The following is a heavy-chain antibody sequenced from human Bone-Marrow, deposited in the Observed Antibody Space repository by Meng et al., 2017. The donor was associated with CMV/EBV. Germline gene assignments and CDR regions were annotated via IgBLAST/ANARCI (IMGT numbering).Heavy chain of an antibody. CDR2: ISGSGGST. J-gene: IGHJ6*02. V-gene: IGHV3-23*01. Sequence: GESLKISCAASGFTFSSYEMNWVRQAPGKGLEWVSAISGSGGSTYYADSVKGRFTISRDNSKNTLYLQMNSLRAEDTAVYYCAKPIAARGRYGMDVWGQGITVTVSS. CDR1: GFTFSSYE. D-gene: IGHD6-6*01. CDR3: AKPIAARGRYGMDV.